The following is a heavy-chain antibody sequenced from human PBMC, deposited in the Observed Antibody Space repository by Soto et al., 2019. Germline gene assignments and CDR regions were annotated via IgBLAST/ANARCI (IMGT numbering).Heavy chain of an antibody. V-gene: IGHV1-8*01. Sequence: GASVKVSCKASGYTFTSYDINWVRQATGQGLEWMGWMNPNSGNTGYARKFQGRVTMTRNTSISTAYMELSSLRSEDTAVYYCARVGSSWSHYYYYMDVWGKGTTVTVSS. J-gene: IGHJ6*03. CDR1: GYTFTSYD. CDR2: MNPNSGNT. D-gene: IGHD6-13*01. CDR3: ARVGSSWSHYYYYMDV.